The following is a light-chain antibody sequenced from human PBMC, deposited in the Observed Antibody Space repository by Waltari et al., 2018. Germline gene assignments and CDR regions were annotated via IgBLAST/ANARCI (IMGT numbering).Light chain of an antibody. Sequence: SYELTQPPSVSVSPGQTASITCSGDKLGDKFACWYQKKPGQSPVLVIYQESQRPSGIPERFSGSNSGNTATLTISGTQAMDEADYYCQAWDSSTVVFGGGTKLTVL. CDR1: KLGDKF. CDR2: QES. J-gene: IGLJ2*01. CDR3: QAWDSSTVV. V-gene: IGLV3-1*01.